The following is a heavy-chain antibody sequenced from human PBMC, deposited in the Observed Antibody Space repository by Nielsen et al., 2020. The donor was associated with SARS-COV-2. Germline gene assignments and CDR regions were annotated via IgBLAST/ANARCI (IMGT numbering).Heavy chain of an antibody. J-gene: IGHJ4*02. CDR1: GASFSNDGFY. Sequence: SETLSLTCTVSGASFSNDGFYWSWSRQHPGKGLEWLAYIYYDGSTFYNPSLKSRVTISVDTSKNQFSLKLSSVTAADTAVYYCARGLHYYDSSGYHFDYWGQGTLVTVSS. CDR3: ARGLHYYDSSGYHFDY. V-gene: IGHV4-30-4*01. D-gene: IGHD3-22*01. CDR2: IYYDGST.